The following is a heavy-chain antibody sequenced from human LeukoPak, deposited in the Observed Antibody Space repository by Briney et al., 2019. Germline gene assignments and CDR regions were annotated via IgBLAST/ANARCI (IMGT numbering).Heavy chain of an antibody. CDR1: GYSFTDNY. D-gene: IGHD2-15*01. Sequence: ASVKVSCKASGYSFTDNYIHWVRQAPGQGLEWMGWISPKSGDTNYAQKFQGRVTMTRDTSISTAYMELSRLRSDDTAVYYCARDLRYCSGGSCYSGDYWGQGTLVTVSS. J-gene: IGHJ4*02. V-gene: IGHV1-2*02. CDR3: ARDLRYCSGGSCYSGDY. CDR2: ISPKSGDT.